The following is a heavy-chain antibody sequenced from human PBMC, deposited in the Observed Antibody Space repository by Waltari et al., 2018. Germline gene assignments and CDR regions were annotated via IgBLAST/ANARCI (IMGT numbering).Heavy chain of an antibody. CDR3: AKDSSYRRGPNWYFDL. CDR2: ISGSGGTP. V-gene: IGHV3-23*04. J-gene: IGHJ2*01. D-gene: IGHD3-10*01. Sequence: EVQLVESGGGLVQPGGSLRLSCEASGFTFSSYAMSWVRQATGKGLEWGSAISGSGGTPYYAASVKGRFTLSRDNSKNTLYLQMNSLRAEDTSVYYCAKDSSYRRGPNWYFDLWGRGTLVTVSS. CDR1: GFTFSSYA.